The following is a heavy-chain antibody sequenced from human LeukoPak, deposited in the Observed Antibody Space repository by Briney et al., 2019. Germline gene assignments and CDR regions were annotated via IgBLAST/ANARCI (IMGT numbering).Heavy chain of an antibody. CDR1: GYTFIAYY. CDR3: ARSFDSSGYYSHY. Sequence: VASVKVSCKASGYTFIAYYIHWVRQAPGQGLEWMGCINPKSGDTDYAQKFQGRVTMTRDTSTSTAYMELSRLRSDDTAVYYCARSFDSSGYYSHYWGQGTLVTISS. CDR2: INPKSGDT. V-gene: IGHV1-2*02. J-gene: IGHJ4*02. D-gene: IGHD3-22*01.